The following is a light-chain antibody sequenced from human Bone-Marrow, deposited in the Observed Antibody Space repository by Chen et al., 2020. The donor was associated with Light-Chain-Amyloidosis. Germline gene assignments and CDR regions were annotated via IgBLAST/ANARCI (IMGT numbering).Light chain of an antibody. CDR3: QQSYSIQFS. Sequence: DIQMTQSPSSLSASVGDRVTITCRASQSISNYLNWYQQKPGKAPKLLIYDASSLQSGVPSRFSGSGSGTDFTLTINSLQPEDFATYYCQQSYSIQFSFGPGTKVDIK. CDR1: QSISNY. V-gene: IGKV1-39*01. CDR2: DAS. J-gene: IGKJ3*01.